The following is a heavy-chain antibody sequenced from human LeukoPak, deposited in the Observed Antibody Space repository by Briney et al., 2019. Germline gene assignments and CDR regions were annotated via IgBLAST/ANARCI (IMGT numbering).Heavy chain of an antibody. CDR2: ISGDGGST. V-gene: IGHV3-43*02. Sequence: GGSLRLSCAASGFTFDDYAMHWVRQAPGKGLEWVSLISGDGGSTYYADSVKGRFTISRDNSKNSLYLQMNSLRTEDTALYYCAKDTYYYDSSGFTGAFDIWGQGTMVTVSS. J-gene: IGHJ3*02. CDR1: GFTFDDYA. CDR3: AKDTYYYDSSGFTGAFDI. D-gene: IGHD3-22*01.